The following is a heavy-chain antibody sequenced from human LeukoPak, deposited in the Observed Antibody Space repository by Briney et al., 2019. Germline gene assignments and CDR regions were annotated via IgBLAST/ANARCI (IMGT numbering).Heavy chain of an antibody. CDR3: ASTGEQLILGGPFDY. D-gene: IGHD6-13*01. V-gene: IGHV1-69*06. J-gene: IGHJ4*02. CDR2: IIPIFGTA. Sequence: GASVKVSCKASGGTFSSYAISWVRQAPGQGLEWMGGIIPIFGTANYAQKFQGRVTITADKSTSTAYMELSSLRSEDTAVYYCASTGEQLILGGPFDYWGQGTLVTVSS. CDR1: GGTFSSYA.